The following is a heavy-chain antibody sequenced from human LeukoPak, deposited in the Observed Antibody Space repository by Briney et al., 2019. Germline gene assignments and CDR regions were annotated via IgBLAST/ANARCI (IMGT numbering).Heavy chain of an antibody. Sequence: TGGSLRLSCAASGFTFSSYGMHWVRQAPGKGLEWVAAISYDGSNKYYADSVKGRFTISRDNSKNTLYLQMKSLRAEDTAVYYCAKGRYYDSSGYYHLGFDYWGQGTLVTVSS. CDR2: ISYDGSNK. D-gene: IGHD3-22*01. J-gene: IGHJ4*02. V-gene: IGHV3-30*18. CDR1: GFTFSSYG. CDR3: AKGRYYDSSGYYHLGFDY.